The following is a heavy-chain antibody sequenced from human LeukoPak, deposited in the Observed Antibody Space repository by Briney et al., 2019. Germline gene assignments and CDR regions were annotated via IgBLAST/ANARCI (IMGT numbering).Heavy chain of an antibody. V-gene: IGHV3-74*01. CDR1: GFTFSSYS. D-gene: IGHD5-12*01. CDR3: ARGGFSHGFDI. J-gene: IGHJ3*02. Sequence: LPGGSLRLSCAASGFTFSSYSMNWVRQAPGKGLEWVSRIDNDGTDTIYADSVKGRFAISRDNAKNTLYLQMDSLRAEDTAVYYCARGGFSHGFDIWGQGTMVTVSS. CDR2: IDNDGTDT.